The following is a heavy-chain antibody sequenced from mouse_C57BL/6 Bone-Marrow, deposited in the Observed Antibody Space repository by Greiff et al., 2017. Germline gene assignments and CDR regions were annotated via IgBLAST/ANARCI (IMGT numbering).Heavy chain of an antibody. CDR3: ARHWAY. J-gene: IGHJ3*01. V-gene: IGHV5-12*01. CDR1: GFTFSDYY. Sequence: VMLVESGGGLVQPGGSLKLSCAASGFTFSDYYMYWVRQTPEKRLEWVAYISNGGGSTYYPDTVKGRFTISRDNAKNTLYLQMSRLKSEDTAMYYCARHWAYWGQGTLVTVSA. CDR2: ISNGGGST.